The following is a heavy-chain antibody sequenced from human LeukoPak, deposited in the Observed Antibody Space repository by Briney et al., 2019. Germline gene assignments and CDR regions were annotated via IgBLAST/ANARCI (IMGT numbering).Heavy chain of an antibody. J-gene: IGHJ4*02. Sequence: SETLSLTCTVSGGSISSYYWSWIRQPPGKGLEWIGYIYSSGSTNYNPSLKSRVTISVDTSKNQFSLKLSSVTAADTAVYYCARAGSWTGYSYWGQGTLVTVSS. CDR1: GGSISSYY. CDR3: ARAGSWTGYSY. CDR2: IYSSGST. V-gene: IGHV4-59*08. D-gene: IGHD6-13*01.